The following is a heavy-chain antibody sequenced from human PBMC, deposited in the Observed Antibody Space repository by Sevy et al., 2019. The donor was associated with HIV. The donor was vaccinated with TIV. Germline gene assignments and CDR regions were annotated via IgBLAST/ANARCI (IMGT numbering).Heavy chain of an antibody. CDR1: GFTFSSYG. J-gene: IGHJ4*02. CDR2: IKQDGSKK. D-gene: IGHD3-3*01. CDR3: ASRMKCWSGYSGPFDY. Sequence: GGSLRLSCAASGFTFSSYGMSWVRQAPGKGLEWVANIKQDGSKKYYVDSVKGRFTISRDNAKSALNLQMNSLRAEDTAVYYCASRMKCWSGYSGPFDYWGQGTLVTVSS. V-gene: IGHV3-7*01.